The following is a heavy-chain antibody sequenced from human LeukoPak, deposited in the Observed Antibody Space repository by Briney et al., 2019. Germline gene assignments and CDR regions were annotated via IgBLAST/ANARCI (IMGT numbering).Heavy chain of an antibody. CDR3: AREGDNHDY. Sequence: SETLSLTCTVSGGSISSTSYYWGWIRQPPGKGLEWIGSIYYDESTYYNPSLKSRVTISVDTSKNQFSLKLSSVTAADTAVYYCAREGDNHDYWGQGTLVTVSS. CDR2: IYYDEST. J-gene: IGHJ4*02. D-gene: IGHD2-21*02. CDR1: GGSISSTSYY. V-gene: IGHV4-39*07.